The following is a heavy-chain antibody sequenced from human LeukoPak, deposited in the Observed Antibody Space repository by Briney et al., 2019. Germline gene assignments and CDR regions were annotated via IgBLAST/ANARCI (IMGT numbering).Heavy chain of an antibody. CDR3: STDPRLLIY. CDR2: ISGSGSDM. D-gene: IGHD2-8*01. V-gene: IGHV3-11*01. Sequence: GGSLRLSCVVSGFGFSDSYMTWIRQTPGKGLEWLAYISGSGSDMYYADSVKGRFTISRDNAKNSLYLQMNSVRPDDTALYYCSTDPRLLIYWGHGTLVTVSS. CDR1: GFGFSDSY. J-gene: IGHJ4*01.